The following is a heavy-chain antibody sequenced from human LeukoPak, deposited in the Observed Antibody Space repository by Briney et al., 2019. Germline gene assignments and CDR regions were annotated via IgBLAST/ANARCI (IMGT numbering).Heavy chain of an antibody. D-gene: IGHD6-6*01. CDR1: GFTVSSNY. CDR2: ISWNSGSI. V-gene: IGHV3-9*01. CDR3: AKASIAARRGSYFDY. J-gene: IGHJ4*02. Sequence: PGGSLRLSCAASGFTVSSNYMSWVRQAPGKGLEWVSGISWNSGSIGYADSVKGRFTISRDNAKNSLYLQMNSLRAEDTALYYCAKASIAARRGSYFDYWGQGTLVTVSS.